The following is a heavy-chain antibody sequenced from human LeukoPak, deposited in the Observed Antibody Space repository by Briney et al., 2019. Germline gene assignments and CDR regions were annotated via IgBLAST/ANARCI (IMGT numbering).Heavy chain of an antibody. Sequence: ASVKVSCKASGYIFTGYYVHWVRQAPGQGLEWMGWINPKSGGTNYAQKFQGRVTMTRDTSISTAYMELRSLRSDDTAVYYCARDLPYYDFWSGYIYWGQGTLVTVSS. CDR3: ARDLPYYDFWSGYIY. CDR2: INPKSGGT. J-gene: IGHJ4*02. V-gene: IGHV1-2*02. D-gene: IGHD3-3*01. CDR1: GYIFTGYY.